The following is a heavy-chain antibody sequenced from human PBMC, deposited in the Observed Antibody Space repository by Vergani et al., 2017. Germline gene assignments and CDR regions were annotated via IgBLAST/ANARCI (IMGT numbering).Heavy chain of an antibody. CDR3: ARARKFRFGVVWENWFDP. CDR2: ISGSGGST. D-gene: IGHD3-3*01. CDR1: GFTFNHCA. Sequence: EVQLLESGGDLVQPGGSLRLSCAASGFTFNHCAMNWVRQAPGKGLEWVSGISGSGGSTYYAGSVKGRFTISRDNAKNTLFLQMNSLRAEDTAVYYCARARKFRFGVVWENWFDPWGQGTLVTVSS. J-gene: IGHJ5*02. V-gene: IGHV3-23*01.